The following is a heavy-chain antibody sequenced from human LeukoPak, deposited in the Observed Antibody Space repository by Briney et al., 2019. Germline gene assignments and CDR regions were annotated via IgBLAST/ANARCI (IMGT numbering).Heavy chain of an antibody. CDR3: VKEALTVAGNWHFDL. V-gene: IGHV3-13*05. D-gene: IGHD6-19*01. J-gene: IGHJ2*01. CDR2: VDSAGAP. CDR1: GFTFNNYD. Sequence: GGSLRLSCAASGFTFNNYDMHWVRHVIGKGREWVSAVDSAGAPYYAGSVKGRFTISRENAKKSLYLQMDSLGAGDTAVYYCVKEALTVAGNWHFDLWGRGTLVTVSS.